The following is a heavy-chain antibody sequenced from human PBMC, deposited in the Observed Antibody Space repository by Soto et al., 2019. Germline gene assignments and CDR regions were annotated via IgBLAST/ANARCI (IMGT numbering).Heavy chain of an antibody. CDR3: ARDLNYYDSSGYYLFDY. V-gene: IGHV3-30-3*01. D-gene: IGHD3-22*01. CDR2: ISYDGSNK. J-gene: IGHJ4*02. CDR1: GFTLSSYA. Sequence: PGGSMRLSCAASGFTLSSYAMHWVRQAPGKGLEWVAVISYDGSNKYYADSVKGRFTISRDNSKNTLYLQMNSLRAEDTAVYYCARDLNYYDSSGYYLFDYWGQGTLVTVS.